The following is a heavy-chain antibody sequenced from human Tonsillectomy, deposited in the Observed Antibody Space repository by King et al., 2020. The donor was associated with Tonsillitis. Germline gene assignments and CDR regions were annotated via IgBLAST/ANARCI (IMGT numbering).Heavy chain of an antibody. V-gene: IGHV4-39*01. D-gene: IGHD1-26*01. CDR3: ARYVSGSFDY. J-gene: IGHJ4*02. Sequence: LQLQESGPGVVKPSETLSLTCTVSGGSIISSEHYWAWLRPPPGKGLGWIGFLYYSETIFYNPSHKIRITIHGATSENRFSLKLNSLTAADTAVYFCARYVSGSFDYWGQGALVTVSS. CDR1: GGSIISSEHY. CDR2: LYYSETI.